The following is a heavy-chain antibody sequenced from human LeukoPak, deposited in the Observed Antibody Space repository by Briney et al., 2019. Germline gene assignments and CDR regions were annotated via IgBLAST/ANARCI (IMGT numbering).Heavy chain of an antibody. CDR2: IHNSATT. D-gene: IGHD4-17*01. V-gene: IGHV4-59*12. J-gene: IGHJ5*02. CDR1: GGSLSSYF. CDR3: ARSRGGFGDYGSWFDP. Sequence: SETLSLTCTVFGGSLSSYFWSWIRQPPGKGLEWIGYIHNSATTNCNPSLKSRVTISLDTAKNQFSLKLTSVTAADTAVYFCARSRGGFGDYGSWFDPWGQGTLVTVSS.